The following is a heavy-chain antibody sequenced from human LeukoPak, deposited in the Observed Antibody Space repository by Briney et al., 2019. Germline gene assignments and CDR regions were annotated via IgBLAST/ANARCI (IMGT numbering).Heavy chain of an antibody. V-gene: IGHV3-23*01. CDR1: GFSFSNYA. CDR2: TSGSGSDT. J-gene: IGHJ4*02. CDR3: VKDCSSVTSSILFDY. Sequence: GSLILSCVASGFSFSNYAMSWVRQAPGKGLEWVSGTSGSGSDTFYAESVKGRFTISRDNSENTLYLQMNSLRAEDTAIYYCVKDCSSVTSSILFDYWGQGILVTVSS. D-gene: IGHD4-17*01.